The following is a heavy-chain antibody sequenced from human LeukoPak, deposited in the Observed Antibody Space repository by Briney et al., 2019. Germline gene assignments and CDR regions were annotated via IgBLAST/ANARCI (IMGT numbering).Heavy chain of an antibody. V-gene: IGHV4-34*01. Sequence: SETLSLTCAVYGGSFSGYYWSWIRQPPGKGLEWIGEINHSGSTNYNPSLKSRVTISVDTSMNQFSLKLSSVTAADTAVYYCARDYEWLVGREAAFDIWGQGTMVTVSS. D-gene: IGHD6-19*01. J-gene: IGHJ3*02. CDR3: ARDYEWLVGREAAFDI. CDR2: INHSGST. CDR1: GGSFSGYY.